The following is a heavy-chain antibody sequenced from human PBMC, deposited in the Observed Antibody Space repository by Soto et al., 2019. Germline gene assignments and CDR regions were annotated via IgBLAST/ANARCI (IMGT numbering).Heavy chain of an antibody. D-gene: IGHD5-18*01. V-gene: IGHV4-30-4*01. CDR2: IYNSGSS. Sequence: SETLSLTCTVSDGSISSGDYYWSWIRQPPGKGLEWIGHIYNSGSSNYNPSLRSRVTLSVDSSKNQFSLNLSSVTDADTAGYYCARELSGYSYGPGEVYWGRGTMVTVSS. CDR3: ARELSGYSYGPGEVY. CDR1: DGSISSGDYY. J-gene: IGHJ4*01.